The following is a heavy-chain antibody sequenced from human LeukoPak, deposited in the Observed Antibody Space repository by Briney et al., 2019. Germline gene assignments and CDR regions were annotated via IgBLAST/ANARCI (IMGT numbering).Heavy chain of an antibody. J-gene: IGHJ4*02. CDR1: GFAFSSYA. CDR2: IRSGGGST. D-gene: IGHD2-2*01. Sequence: GGSLRLSCAASGFAFSSYAMSWVRQAPGKGLEWVSTIRSGGGSTNYADSVKGRFTISRDNSKNTLYVQMNSLRAEDTAVYYCAKDSYYCSTNSCPVYYFDFWGQGALVTVSS. V-gene: IGHV3-23*01. CDR3: AKDSYYCSTNSCPVYYFDF.